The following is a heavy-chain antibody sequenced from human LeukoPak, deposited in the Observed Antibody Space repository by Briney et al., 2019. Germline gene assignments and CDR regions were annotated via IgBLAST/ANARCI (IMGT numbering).Heavy chain of an antibody. Sequence: PGGSLRLSCAASGFTFSSYGMHWVRQAPGKGLEWVAFIRYDGSNKYYADSVKGRFTISRDNSKNTLYLQMNSLRAEDTAVYYCAKEVSMVRGVMPGYWGQGTLVTVSS. J-gene: IGHJ4*02. D-gene: IGHD3-10*01. V-gene: IGHV3-30*02. CDR3: AKEVSMVRGVMPGY. CDR1: GFTFSSYG. CDR2: IRYDGSNK.